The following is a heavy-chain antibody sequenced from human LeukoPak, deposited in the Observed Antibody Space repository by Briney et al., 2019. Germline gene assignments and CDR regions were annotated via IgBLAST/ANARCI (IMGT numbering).Heavy chain of an antibody. CDR1: GYSFTSYW. J-gene: IGHJ4*02. Sequence: GESLKISCKGSGYSFTSYWIGWVRQMPGKGLEWMGIIYPGDSDTRYSPSFQGQVTNSADRSISTAYLQWSSLKASDTAMYYCARQYDSSGYDYWGQGTLVTVSS. D-gene: IGHD3-22*01. CDR3: ARQYDSSGYDY. V-gene: IGHV5-51*01. CDR2: IYPGDSDT.